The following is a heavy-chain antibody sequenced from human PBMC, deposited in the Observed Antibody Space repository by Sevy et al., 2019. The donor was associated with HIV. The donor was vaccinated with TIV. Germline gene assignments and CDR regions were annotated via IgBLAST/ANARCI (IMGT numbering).Heavy chain of an antibody. CDR3: LRSGGAFDAGFDP. D-gene: IGHD1-26*01. CDR1: GFTFSNYD. CDR2: ITSGRTI. J-gene: IGHJ5*02. Sequence: GGSLRLSCAASGFTFSNYDMNWVRQAPGKGLEWVSKITSGRTIYYADSVTGRFTISRDNVKNSLYLQMNNLRAEDTALYYCLRSGGAFDAGFDPWGQGTLVTVSS. V-gene: IGHV3-48*03.